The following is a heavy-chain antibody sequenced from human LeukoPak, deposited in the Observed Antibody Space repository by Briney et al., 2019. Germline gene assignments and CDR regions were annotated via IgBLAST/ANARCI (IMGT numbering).Heavy chain of an antibody. D-gene: IGHD3-22*01. Sequence: SETLSLTCAVYGGSFSGYYWTWIRQPPGKGLEWIGEINHSGSTNYNPSLKSRVTISVDTSKNQFSLKLSSVTAADTAVYYCARGYYDSSGYYYFDYWGQGTLVTVSS. CDR1: GGSFSGYY. J-gene: IGHJ4*02. CDR3: ARGYYDSSGYYYFDY. V-gene: IGHV4-34*01. CDR2: INHSGST.